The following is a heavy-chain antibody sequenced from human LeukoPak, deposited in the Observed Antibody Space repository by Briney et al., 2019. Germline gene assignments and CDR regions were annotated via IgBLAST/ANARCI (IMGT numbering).Heavy chain of an antibody. V-gene: IGHV3-49*03. J-gene: IGHJ6*02. CDR1: GFTFGDYA. CDR3: TSTQLVRGEYDYTMDV. CDR2: IRSKTYGGST. Sequence: GGSLRLSCTASGFTFGDYAMSWFRQAPGKGLEWVGFIRSKTYGGSTEYAASVKARFTISRDDSKSIAYLQMISLKTDDTGVYYCTSTQLVRGEYDYTMDVWGQGTTVTVSS. D-gene: IGHD1-1*01.